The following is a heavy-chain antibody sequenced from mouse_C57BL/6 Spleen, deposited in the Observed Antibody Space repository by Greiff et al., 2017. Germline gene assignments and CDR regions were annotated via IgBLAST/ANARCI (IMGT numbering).Heavy chain of an antibody. CDR2: IDPSDSYT. Sequence: QVQLQQPGAELVMPGASVKLSCKASGYTFTSYWMHWVKQRPGQGLEWIGEIDPSDSYTNYNQKFKGKSTLTVDKSSSTAYMQRSSLTSEDSAVYYCARGDYDYVWGTGTTVTVSS. CDR1: GYTFTSYW. CDR3: ARGDYDYV. D-gene: IGHD2-4*01. V-gene: IGHV1-69*01. J-gene: IGHJ1*03.